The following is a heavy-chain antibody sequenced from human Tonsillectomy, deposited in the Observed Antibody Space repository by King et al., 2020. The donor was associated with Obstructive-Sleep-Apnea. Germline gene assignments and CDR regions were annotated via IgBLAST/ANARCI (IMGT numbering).Heavy chain of an antibody. Sequence: HGQLVQSGAEVKEPGASVKVSCKASGYTFTAYYMHWVRQAPGQALEWMGWINPNSGGTNYAQNFQGRVTMTRDTSISTAYMELCSLRSDDTAGYYFASMSDTIVAGYDGFDIWGHGTMVTVSS. CDR3: ASMSDTIVAGYDGFDI. CDR1: GYTFTAYY. J-gene: IGHJ3*02. V-gene: IGHV1-2*02. CDR2: INPNSGGT. D-gene: IGHD2-21*01.